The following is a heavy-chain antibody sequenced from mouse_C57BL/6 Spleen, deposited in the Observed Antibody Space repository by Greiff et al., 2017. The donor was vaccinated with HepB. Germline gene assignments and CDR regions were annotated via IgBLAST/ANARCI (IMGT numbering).Heavy chain of an antibody. J-gene: IGHJ4*01. Sequence: VQLQESGAELARPGASVKLSCKASGYTFTSYGISWVKQRTGQGLEWIGEIYPRSGNTYYNEKFKGKATLTADKSSSTAYMELRSLTSEDSAVYFCARSSWDGDYAMDYWGQGTSVTVSS. CDR2: IYPRSGNT. V-gene: IGHV1-81*01. D-gene: IGHD4-1*01. CDR1: GYTFTSYG. CDR3: ARSSWDGDYAMDY.